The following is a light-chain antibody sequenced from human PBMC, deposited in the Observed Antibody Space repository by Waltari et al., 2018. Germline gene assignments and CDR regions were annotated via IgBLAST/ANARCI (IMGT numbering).Light chain of an antibody. CDR1: QGTNNY. CDR3: QQFKSFLFT. V-gene: IGKV1-9*01. Sequence: DIQLTQSPSFLSASVGDRVTITCRASQGTNNYLALYQQKPGKAPNLLIYGTSTLQSGVPSRFSGSQSGTEFTLTISSLQPEDFATYYCQQFKSFLFTFGQGTRLDIK. J-gene: IGKJ5*01. CDR2: GTS.